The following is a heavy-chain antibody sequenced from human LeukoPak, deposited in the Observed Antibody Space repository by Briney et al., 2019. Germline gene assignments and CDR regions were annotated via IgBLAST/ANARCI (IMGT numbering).Heavy chain of an antibody. CDR3: ARDLRYYDSRSD. CDR2: ISSSSSYI. J-gene: IGHJ4*02. V-gene: IGHV3-21*01. D-gene: IGHD3-22*01. Sequence: GGSLRLSCAASGFTFSSYSMNWVRQAPGKGLEWVSSISSSSSYIYYADSVKGRFTISRDNAKNSLYLQMNSLRAGDTAVYYCARDLRYYDSRSDWGQGTLVTVSS. CDR1: GFTFSSYS.